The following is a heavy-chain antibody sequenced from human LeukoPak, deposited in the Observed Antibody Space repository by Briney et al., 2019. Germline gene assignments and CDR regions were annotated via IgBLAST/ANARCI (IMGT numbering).Heavy chain of an antibody. D-gene: IGHD3-9*01. CDR1: GFIFRNYA. CDR2: ITGSGDIT. CDR3: AKWGDFDILTGYYVPDF. V-gene: IGHV3-23*01. Sequence: GGSLRLSCAASGFIFRNYAMSWVRQAPGKGLEWVSAITGSGDITYYADSVKGRFTISRDNSKNTLYVEMNTLRAEDTAVYYCAKWGDFDILTGYYVPDFWGQGTLVTVSS. J-gene: IGHJ4*02.